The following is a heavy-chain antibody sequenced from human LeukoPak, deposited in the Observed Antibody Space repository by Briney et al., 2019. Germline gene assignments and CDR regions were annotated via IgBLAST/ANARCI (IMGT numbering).Heavy chain of an antibody. V-gene: IGHV3-23*01. D-gene: IGHD5-12*01. Sequence: PGGSLRLSCAASGFTFSSYAMSWVRQAPGKGLEWVSSISGSGGSTSYAGSVKGRFTISRDNSKNTLYLQMNSLRAEDTAVYYCAKIGVATILFDYWGQGTLVTVSS. CDR3: AKIGVATILFDY. CDR1: GFTFSSYA. J-gene: IGHJ4*02. CDR2: ISGSGGST.